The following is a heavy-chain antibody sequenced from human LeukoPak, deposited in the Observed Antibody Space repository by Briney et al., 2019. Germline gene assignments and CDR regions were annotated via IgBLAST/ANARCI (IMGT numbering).Heavy chain of an antibody. J-gene: IGHJ5*02. Sequence: SQTLSLTCTVSGGSISSGSYYWSWIRQPAGKGLEWIVRIYTSGSTNYNPSLKSRVTISVDTSKNQFSLKLSSVTAADTAVYYCASMYYYDSSGYYSWGQGTLVTVSS. CDR2: IYTSGST. CDR1: GGSISSGSYY. D-gene: IGHD3-22*01. CDR3: ASMYYYDSSGYYS. V-gene: IGHV4-61*02.